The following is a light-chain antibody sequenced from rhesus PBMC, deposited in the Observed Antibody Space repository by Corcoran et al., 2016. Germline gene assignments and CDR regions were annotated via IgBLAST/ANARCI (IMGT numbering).Light chain of an antibody. V-gene: IGKV2-104*02. Sequence: DIVLTQTPLSLPVTPGEPASISCRSSQSLLESEVGNTYLDWYLQKPGKSPQLLIYEVSNRDSGVPDRFSGNGSDTDFTRKISRVEAGDVGIYYCMQVLELPLTFGGGTKVEIK. CDR1: QSLLESEVGNTY. CDR2: EVS. J-gene: IGKJ4*01. CDR3: MQVLELPLT.